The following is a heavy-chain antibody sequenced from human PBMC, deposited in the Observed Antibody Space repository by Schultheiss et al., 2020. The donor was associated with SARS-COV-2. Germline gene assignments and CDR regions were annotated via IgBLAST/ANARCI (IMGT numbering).Heavy chain of an antibody. D-gene: IGHD3-22*01. Sequence: SETLSLTCTVPGGSISSSSYYWGWIRQPPGKGLEWIGSIYYSGSTYYNPSLKSRVTISVDTSKNQFSLKLSSVTAADTAVYYCARGGSSGYYRQGLDYWGHGTLVTVSS. V-gene: IGHV4-39*07. CDR3: ARGGSSGYYRQGLDY. J-gene: IGHJ4*01. CDR2: IYYSGST. CDR1: GGSISSSSYY.